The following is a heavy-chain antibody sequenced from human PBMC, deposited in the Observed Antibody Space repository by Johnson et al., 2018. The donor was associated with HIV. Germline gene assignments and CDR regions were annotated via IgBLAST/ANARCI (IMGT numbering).Heavy chain of an antibody. J-gene: IGHJ3*02. V-gene: IGHV3-11*04. CDR1: GFTFSDYY. CDR3: ARELPSYDILTGPGAFDI. Sequence: QVQLVESGRGLVKPGGSLRLSCAASGFTFSDYYMTWIRQTPGKGLEWVSYISSSGTTVYYAGSVKGRFSISRDNTKNSVYLQMNSLRAEDTALYYCARELPSYDILTGPGAFDIWGQGTMVTVSS. D-gene: IGHD3-9*01. CDR2: ISSSGTTV.